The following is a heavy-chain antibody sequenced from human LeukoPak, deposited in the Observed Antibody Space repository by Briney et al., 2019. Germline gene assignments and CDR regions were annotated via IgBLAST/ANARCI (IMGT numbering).Heavy chain of an antibody. Sequence: PSETLSLTYVVSGGSISSSNWWSWVRQPPEKGLEWIGEIYHSGSTNYNPSLKSRVTISVDKSKNQFSLKLSSVTAADTAVYYCARYDVGWYYFDYWGQGTLVTVSS. CDR3: ARYDVGWYYFDY. CDR2: IYHSGST. D-gene: IGHD6-19*01. CDR1: GGSISSSNW. J-gene: IGHJ4*02. V-gene: IGHV4-4*02.